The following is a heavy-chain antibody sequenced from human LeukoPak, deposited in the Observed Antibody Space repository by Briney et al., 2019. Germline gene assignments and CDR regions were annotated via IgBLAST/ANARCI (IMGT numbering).Heavy chain of an antibody. CDR1: GFTFSSYS. CDR3: ARVFWEKDGFIGAFDI. V-gene: IGHV3-21*01. CDR2: ISSSSSYI. Sequence: PGGSLRLSCAASGFTFSSYSMNWVRQAPGKGLEWVSSISSSSSYIYYADSVKGRFTISRDNAKNSLYLQMNSLRAEDTAVYYCARVFWEKDGFIGAFDIWGQGTMVTVSS. J-gene: IGHJ3*02. D-gene: IGHD3-3*01.